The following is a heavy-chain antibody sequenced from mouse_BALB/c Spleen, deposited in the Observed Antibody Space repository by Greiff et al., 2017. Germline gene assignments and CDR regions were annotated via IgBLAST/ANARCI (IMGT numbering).Heavy chain of an antibody. D-gene: IGHD6-1*01. V-gene: IGHV2-2*02. Sequence: VKLVESGPGLVQPSQSLSITCTVSGFSLTSYGVHWVRQSPGKGLEWLGVIWSGGSTDYNAAFISRLSISKDNSKSQVFFKMNSLQANDTAIYYCARTDASYYAMDYWGQGTSVTVSS. CDR2: IWSGGST. J-gene: IGHJ4*01. CDR1: GFSLTSYG. CDR3: ARTDASYYAMDY.